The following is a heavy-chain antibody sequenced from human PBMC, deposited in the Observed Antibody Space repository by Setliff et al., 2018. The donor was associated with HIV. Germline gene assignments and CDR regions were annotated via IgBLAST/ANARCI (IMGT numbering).Heavy chain of an antibody. CDR2: ISPSGDRT. CDR1: GYAFTSQF. Sequence: ASVKVSCKASGYAFTSQFMHWVRQAPGQGLEWMGIISPSGDRTTYAQRFRGRVTMTSDTSTGTVYMELSSLRSEDSAFYYCTTPLDSSGYFGSDYFDYWGQGALVTVSS. D-gene: IGHD3-22*01. V-gene: IGHV1-46*01. J-gene: IGHJ4*02. CDR3: TTPLDSSGYFGSDYFDY.